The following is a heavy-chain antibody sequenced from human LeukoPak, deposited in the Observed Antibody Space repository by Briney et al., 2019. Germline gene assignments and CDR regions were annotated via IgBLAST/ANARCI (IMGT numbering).Heavy chain of an antibody. V-gene: IGHV4-61*02. D-gene: IGHD3-10*01. CDR1: GGSISSSSYY. CDR2: IYTSGIT. CDR3: ATWGDFYGSAFDL. J-gene: IGHJ2*01. Sequence: SETLSLTCTVSGGSISSSSYYWGWIRQPAGKGLEWIGRIYTSGITNYNPSLQSRVTISVDTSKNQCSLKLSSVTAADTAVYYCATWGDFYGSAFDLWGRGTLVTVSS.